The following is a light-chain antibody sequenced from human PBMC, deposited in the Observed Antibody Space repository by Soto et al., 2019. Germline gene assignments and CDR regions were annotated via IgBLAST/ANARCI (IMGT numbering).Light chain of an antibody. J-gene: IGKJ1*01. Sequence: EIVVTQSPGTLSLSPGERATLSCRASQSVSTYLAWYQQKPGQAPRLLIYDASSGATGIPARFSGSGSGTDFTLSISRLEPEDFAVYYCQQYGSSPPWTFGQGTKVDIK. CDR1: QSVSTY. CDR3: QQYGSSPPWT. CDR2: DAS. V-gene: IGKV3-20*01.